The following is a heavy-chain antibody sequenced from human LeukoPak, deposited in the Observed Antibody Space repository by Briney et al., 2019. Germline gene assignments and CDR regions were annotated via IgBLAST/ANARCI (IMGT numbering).Heavy chain of an antibody. CDR3: ARDPYDSSGYGYYYYYMDV. Sequence: ASVKVSCKASGGTFSSYAISWVRQAPGQGLEWMGGIIPIFGTANYAQKFQGRVTMTRDMSTSTVYMELSSLRSEDTAVYYCARDPYDSSGYGYYYYYMDVWGKGTTVTISS. V-gene: IGHV1-69*05. CDR1: GGTFSSYA. J-gene: IGHJ6*03. CDR2: IIPIFGTA. D-gene: IGHD3-22*01.